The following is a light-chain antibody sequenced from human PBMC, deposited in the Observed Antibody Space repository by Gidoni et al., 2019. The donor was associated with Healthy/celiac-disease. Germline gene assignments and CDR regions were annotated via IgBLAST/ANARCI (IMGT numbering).Light chain of an antibody. J-gene: IGKJ2*01. CDR3: QQANSFPYT. CDR2: AAS. Sequence: DIQMTQSPSSVSASVGDRVTITCRSSPGIISWVAWYQQKPGKSPKLLIYAASSLQSGVPSRFSGSGSGTDFTLTISSLQPEDFATYYCQQANSFPYTVGQGTKLEIK. CDR1: PGIISW. V-gene: IGKV1D-12*01.